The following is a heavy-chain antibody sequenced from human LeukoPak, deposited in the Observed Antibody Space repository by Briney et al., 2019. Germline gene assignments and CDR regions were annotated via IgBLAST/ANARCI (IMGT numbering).Heavy chain of an antibody. CDR2: INTNTGNP. CDR3: ARDGFTYYYDSSGYYFNTAPDY. Sequence: ASVKVSCKASGYTFTSYAMNWVRQAPGQGLEWMGWINTNTGNPTYAQGFTGRFVFSLDTSVSTAYLQISSLKAEDTAVYYCARDGFTYYYDSSGYYFNTAPDYWGQGTLVTVSS. CDR1: GYTFTSYA. D-gene: IGHD3-22*01. J-gene: IGHJ4*02. V-gene: IGHV7-4-1*02.